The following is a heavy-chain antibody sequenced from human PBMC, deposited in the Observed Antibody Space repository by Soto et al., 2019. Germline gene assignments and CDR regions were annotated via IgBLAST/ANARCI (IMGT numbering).Heavy chain of an antibody. CDR2: IIPIFGTA. CDR3: AREGYYDFWSGYSHNWFDP. V-gene: IGHV1-69*13. J-gene: IGHJ5*02. D-gene: IGHD3-3*01. Sequence: GASVTVSCKASGGTFSSYAIIWVRQAPGQGLEWMGGIIPIFGTANYAQKFQGRVTITADESTSTAYMELSSLRSEDTAVYYCAREGYYDFWSGYSHNWFDPWGQGTLVTVSS. CDR1: GGTFSSYA.